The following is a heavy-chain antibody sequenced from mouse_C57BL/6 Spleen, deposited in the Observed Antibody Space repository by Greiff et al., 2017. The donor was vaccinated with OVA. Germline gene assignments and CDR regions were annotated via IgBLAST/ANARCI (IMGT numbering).Heavy chain of an antibody. CDR1: GYTFTSYW. Sequence: QVQLQQPGTELVKPGASVKLSCKASGYTFTSYWMHWVKQRPGQGLEWIGNINPSNGGTNYNEKFKSKATLTVDKSSSTAYMQLSSLTSDDAAVYYCASYYDGSRKTGYYYAMDYWGQGTSVTVSS. V-gene: IGHV1-53*01. CDR2: INPSNGGT. D-gene: IGHD1-1*01. CDR3: ASYYDGSRKTGYYYAMDY. J-gene: IGHJ4*01.